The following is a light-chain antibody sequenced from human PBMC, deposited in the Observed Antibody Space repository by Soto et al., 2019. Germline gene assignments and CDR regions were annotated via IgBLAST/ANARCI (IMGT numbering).Light chain of an antibody. CDR2: GAS. CDR1: QSVSSSY. V-gene: IGKV3-20*01. Sequence: EIVLTQSPGTLSLSPGGRATLSCRASQSVSSSYLAWYQQKPGQAPRLLIYGASSRATGIPDRFSGSGSGTDFTPTISILEPEDYPVGYCQQYGSTRQSTFGQGNRLEIK. CDR3: QQYGSTRQST. J-gene: IGKJ5*01.